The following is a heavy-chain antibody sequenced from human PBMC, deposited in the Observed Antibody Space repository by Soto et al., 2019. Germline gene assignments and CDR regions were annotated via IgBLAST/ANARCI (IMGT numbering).Heavy chain of an antibody. Sequence: GGSLRLSCAASGFTFSSYWMSWVRQAPGKGLEWVANIKQDGSEKYYVDSVKGPFTISRDNAKNSLYLQMNILRAEDTAVYYCAIGIAARPNWFDPWGQGTLVTVSS. CDR1: GFTFSSYW. CDR3: AIGIAARPNWFDP. V-gene: IGHV3-7*05. D-gene: IGHD6-6*01. CDR2: IKQDGSEK. J-gene: IGHJ5*02.